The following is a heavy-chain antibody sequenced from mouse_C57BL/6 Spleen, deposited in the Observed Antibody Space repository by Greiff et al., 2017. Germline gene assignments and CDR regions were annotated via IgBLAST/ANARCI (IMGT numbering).Heavy chain of an antibody. CDR1: GFTFSSYG. D-gene: IGHD2-4*01. CDR3: ARHDYDGRAMDY. V-gene: IGHV5-6*01. J-gene: IGHJ4*01. CDR2: ISSGGSYT. Sequence: EVQVVESGGDLVKPGGSLKLSCAASGFTFSSYGMSWVRQTPDKRLEWVATISSGGSYTYYPDSVKGRFTISRDNAKNTLYLQMSSLKSEDTAMYYCARHDYDGRAMDYWGQGTSVTVSS.